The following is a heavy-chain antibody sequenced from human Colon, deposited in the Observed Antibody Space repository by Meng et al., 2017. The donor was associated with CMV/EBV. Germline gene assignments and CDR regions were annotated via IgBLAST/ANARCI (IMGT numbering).Heavy chain of an antibody. CDR3: ARDRGDSSGYYSAWQDY. V-gene: IGHV3-21*01. D-gene: IGHD3-22*01. CDR1: GFTFSSHS. J-gene: IGHJ4*02. CDR2: ISSSSSYI. Sequence: EVQLVESGGGLVKPGGSLRLSLSASGFTFSSHSMNWVRQAPGKGLEWVSSISSSSSYIYYADSVKGRFTISRDNAKNSLYLQMNSLRAEDTAVYYCARDRGDSSGYYSAWQDYWGQGPLGTVAS.